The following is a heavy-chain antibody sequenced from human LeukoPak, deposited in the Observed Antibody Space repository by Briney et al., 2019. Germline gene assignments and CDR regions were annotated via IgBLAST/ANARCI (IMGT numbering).Heavy chain of an antibody. Sequence: PSETLSLTCTVSGGSISSSSYYWGWIRQPPGKGLEWIGSIYYSGSTYYNPSLKSRVTISVDTSKNQFSLKLSSVTAADTAVYYCARERDYDFQFDPWGQGTLVTVSS. J-gene: IGHJ5*02. V-gene: IGHV4-39*07. D-gene: IGHD3-3*01. CDR1: GGSISSSSYY. CDR2: IYYSGST. CDR3: ARERDYDFQFDP.